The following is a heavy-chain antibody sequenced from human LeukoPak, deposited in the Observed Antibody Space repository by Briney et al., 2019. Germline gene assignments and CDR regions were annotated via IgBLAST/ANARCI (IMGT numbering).Heavy chain of an antibody. J-gene: IGHJ4*02. CDR2: ISGGGEKT. CDR1: GFTFSGYT. CDR3: ARDFYDSSGYYYDY. D-gene: IGHD3-22*01. V-gene: IGHV3-23*01. Sequence: PGGSLRLSCAASGFTFSGYTMSWVRQAPGKGLEWVSAISGGGEKTYYADSVKGRFTISRDNSKGTLYRQMNSLGAEDSALYYCARDFYDSSGYYYDYWGQGTLVTVSS.